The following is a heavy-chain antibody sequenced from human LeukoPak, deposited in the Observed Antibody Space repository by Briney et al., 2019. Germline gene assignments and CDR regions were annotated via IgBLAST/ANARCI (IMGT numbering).Heavy chain of an antibody. Sequence: PSETLSLTCTVSGGSISSGGYYWSWIRQHPGKGLEWIGYIYYSGSTYYNPSLKSRVTISVDTSKNQFSLKLSSVTAADTAVYYCARDCGSTSCYTSAFDIWGQGTMVTVSS. CDR3: ARDCGSTSCYTSAFDI. CDR2: IYYSGST. D-gene: IGHD2-2*02. V-gene: IGHV4-31*03. CDR1: GGSISSGGYY. J-gene: IGHJ3*02.